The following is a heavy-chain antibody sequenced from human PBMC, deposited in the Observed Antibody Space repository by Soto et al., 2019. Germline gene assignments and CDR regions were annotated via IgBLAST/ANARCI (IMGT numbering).Heavy chain of an antibody. D-gene: IGHD4-4*01. V-gene: IGHV3-11*01. Sequence: HVELVESGGGLVTPGGSLRLSCAASGFDSSDYSMTWIRQAPGKGLEWVSYISQSGSTTYYADSGKGRFAVSRDDAKNSLYLQMNSLRVEDTAVYYCARVTRYTYSNYDWLDPWGQGTLVTVSS. J-gene: IGHJ5*02. CDR1: GFDSSDYS. CDR3: ARVTRYTYSNYDWLDP. CDR2: ISQSGSTT.